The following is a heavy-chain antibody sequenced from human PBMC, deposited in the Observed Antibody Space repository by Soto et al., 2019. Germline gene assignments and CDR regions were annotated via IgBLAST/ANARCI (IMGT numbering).Heavy chain of an antibody. Sequence: SSETLSLTCAVYVGSFSGYYWSWIRQPPGKGLEWIGEINHSGSTNYNPSLKSRVTISVDTSKNQFSLKLSSVTAADTAVYYCARPFGSAPNSIWGQGTMVTVSS. CDR1: VGSFSGYY. D-gene: IGHD3-10*01. CDR2: INHSGST. J-gene: IGHJ3*02. V-gene: IGHV4-34*01. CDR3: ARPFGSAPNSI.